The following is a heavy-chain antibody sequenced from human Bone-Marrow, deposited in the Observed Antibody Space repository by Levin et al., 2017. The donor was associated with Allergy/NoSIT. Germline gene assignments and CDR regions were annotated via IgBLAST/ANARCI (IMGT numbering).Heavy chain of an antibody. Sequence: GESLKISCQGSGYSFTSYWITWVRQLPGKGLEWVGTIDPAKSDIKYSPSFQGHVTISADKSISTAYLQWSSLKASDTAKYYCARRYGYNSGWYWFAPWGQGTLVSVSS. CDR3: ARRYGYNSGWYWFAP. J-gene: IGHJ5*02. D-gene: IGHD6-19*01. CDR1: GYSFTSYW. V-gene: IGHV5-10-1*01. CDR2: IDPAKSDI.